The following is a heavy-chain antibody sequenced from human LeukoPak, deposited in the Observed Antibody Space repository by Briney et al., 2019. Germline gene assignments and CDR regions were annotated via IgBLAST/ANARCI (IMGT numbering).Heavy chain of an antibody. Sequence: PSETLSLTCTVSGGSISSGGYSWSWIRQHPGKGLEWIGYIYYSGSTYYNPSLKSRVTISVDTSKNQFSLKLSSVTAADTAVYYCARDEATNAFDIWGQRTMVTVSS. CDR3: ARDEATNAFDI. D-gene: IGHD5-12*01. J-gene: IGHJ3*02. CDR1: GGSISSGGYS. V-gene: IGHV4-31*03. CDR2: IYYSGST.